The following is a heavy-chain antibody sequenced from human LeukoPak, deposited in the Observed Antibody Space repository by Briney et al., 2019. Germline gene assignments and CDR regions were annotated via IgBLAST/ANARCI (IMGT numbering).Heavy chain of an antibody. J-gene: IGHJ5*02. V-gene: IGHV1-46*01. Sequence: ASVKVSCKASGYTFTSYYMHWVRQAPGQGLEWMGIINPSGGSTSYAQKFQGRVTMTRDMSTSTVYMELSSLRSEDTAVYYCARGRPNYYGSGSYYSPIYNWFDPWGQGTLVTVSS. D-gene: IGHD3-10*01. CDR1: GYTFTSYY. CDR2: INPSGGST. CDR3: ARGRPNYYGSGSYYSPIYNWFDP.